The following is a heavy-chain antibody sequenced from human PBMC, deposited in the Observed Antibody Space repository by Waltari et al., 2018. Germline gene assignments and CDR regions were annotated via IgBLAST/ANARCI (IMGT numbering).Heavy chain of an antibody. CDR1: GFTVTNYV. CDR2: IYTGGST. J-gene: IGHJ3*02. CDR3: AKEGGGVTFDI. D-gene: IGHD2-8*02. V-gene: IGHV3-23*03. Sequence: EVQLLQSGGGLVQPGGSLRLSGAGSGFTVTNYVMSWVRQAPGKGLEWVSVIYTGGSTHYADSVKGRFTVSRDNSKSTLYLQMDTLTPEDTAVYYCAKEGGGVTFDIWGQGTMVTVSS.